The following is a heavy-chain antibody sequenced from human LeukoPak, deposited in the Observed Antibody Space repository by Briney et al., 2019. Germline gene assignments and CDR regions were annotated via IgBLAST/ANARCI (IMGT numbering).Heavy chain of an antibody. D-gene: IGHD2-15*01. V-gene: IGHV1-2*02. Sequence: ASVKVSCKASGYTFTGYYMHWVRQAPGQGLEWMGWINPNSGGTNYAQKFQGRVTMTRDTSISTAYMELSRLRSGDTAVYYCARGYCSGGSCLGYFDYWGQGTLVTVSS. CDR2: INPNSGGT. CDR3: ARGYCSGGSCLGYFDY. CDR1: GYTFTGYY. J-gene: IGHJ4*02.